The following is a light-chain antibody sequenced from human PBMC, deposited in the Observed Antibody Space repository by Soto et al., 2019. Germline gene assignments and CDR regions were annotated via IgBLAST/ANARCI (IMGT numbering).Light chain of an antibody. J-gene: IGKJ1*01. V-gene: IGKV3-20*01. CDR2: GAS. CDR1: QIVSTN. CDR3: QQYGSPGT. Sequence: EIVRTQSPDTLCVSPGDRRTLSCRAIQIVSTNLAWYQQQPRQAPGLLIYGASNRATGIPDSFSGSASGTDFTLTISRMEPEDFAVYYCQQYGSPGTFGHGTQVDIK.